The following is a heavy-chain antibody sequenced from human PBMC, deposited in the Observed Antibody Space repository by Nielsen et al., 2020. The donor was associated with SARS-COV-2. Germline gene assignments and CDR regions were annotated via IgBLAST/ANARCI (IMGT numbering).Heavy chain of an antibody. Sequence: GESLKISCAASGFTFSSYGMHWVRQAPGKGLEWVAVIWYDGSNKYYADSVKGRFTISRDNSKNTLYLQMNSLRAEDTAVYYCARDLVAGHYWGQGTLVTVSS. CDR2: IWYDGSNK. CDR1: GFTFSSYG. D-gene: IGHD6-19*01. V-gene: IGHV3-33*01. J-gene: IGHJ4*02. CDR3: ARDLVAGHY.